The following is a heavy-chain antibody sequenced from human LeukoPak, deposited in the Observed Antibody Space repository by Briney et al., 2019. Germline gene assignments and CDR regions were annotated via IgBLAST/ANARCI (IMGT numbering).Heavy chain of an antibody. CDR3: VRPGPDSGYRRGWNFDL. V-gene: IGHV4-59*08. CDR2: IHHSGET. D-gene: IGHD5-12*01. Sequence: SETLSLTCTVSGGSIRSSYWSWFRQPPGKRLQWLGYIHHSGETDYNPSLQSRVTISVDTSKNHFSLRLRSVSAADTAIYFCVRPGPDSGYRRGWNFDLWGRGNLV. CDR1: GGSIRSSY. J-gene: IGHJ2*01.